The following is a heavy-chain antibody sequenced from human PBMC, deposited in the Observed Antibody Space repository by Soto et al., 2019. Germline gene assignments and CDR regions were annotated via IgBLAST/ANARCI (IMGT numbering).Heavy chain of an antibody. Sequence: GGSLRLSCAASGFTFSGYYMTWIRQAPGKGLEWLSHISPKSTFRNYADSVKGRFTISRDNTESSLFLQMNSLGVDDTAVYSCVRGGGGGLFEHWGQGVLVTVSS. CDR3: VRGGGGGLFEH. CDR2: ISPKSTFR. J-gene: IGHJ4*02. CDR1: GFTFSGYY. V-gene: IGHV3-11*06. D-gene: IGHD2-21*01.